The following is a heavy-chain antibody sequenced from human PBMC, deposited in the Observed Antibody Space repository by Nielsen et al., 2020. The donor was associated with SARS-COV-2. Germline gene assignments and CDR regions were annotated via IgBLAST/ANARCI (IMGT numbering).Heavy chain of an antibody. J-gene: IGHJ5*02. CDR1: GYSFTNKY. Sequence: VKVSCKASGYSFTNKYMHWVRQVPGQGLEWMGIINPSGGSTNYAPKFQGRVTMTSDTSTSTVYMELSSLRSEDTAVYFCARDSARGFWSGHSNSLDPWGQGTLVTVSS. CDR3: ARDSARGFWSGHSNSLDP. D-gene: IGHD3-3*01. CDR2: INPSGGST. V-gene: IGHV1-46*01.